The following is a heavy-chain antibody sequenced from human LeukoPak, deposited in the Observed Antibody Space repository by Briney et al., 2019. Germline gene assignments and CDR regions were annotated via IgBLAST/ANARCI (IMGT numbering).Heavy chain of an antibody. V-gene: IGHV3-30*18. Sequence: GGSPRLSCAASGFTFSSYGMHWVRQAPGKGLEWVAVISYDGSNKYYADSVKGRFTISRDNSKNTLYLQMNSLRAEDTAVYYCAKGSSGWYWGQGTLVTVSS. D-gene: IGHD6-19*01. J-gene: IGHJ4*02. CDR3: AKGSSGWY. CDR2: ISYDGSNK. CDR1: GFTFSSYG.